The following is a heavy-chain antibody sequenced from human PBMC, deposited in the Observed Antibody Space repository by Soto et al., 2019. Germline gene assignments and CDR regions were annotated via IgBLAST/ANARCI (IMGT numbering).Heavy chain of an antibody. CDR3: ARGWGAVAAVMDV. Sequence: GGSLRLSCAASGFTFSSYAMHWVRQAPGRGLEWVAVIPYDGSNKYYADSVKGRFTISRDNSKNTLYLQMNSLRAEDTAVYYCARGWGAVAAVMDVWGQGTTVTVSS. D-gene: IGHD2-15*01. J-gene: IGHJ6*02. CDR1: GFTFSSYA. CDR2: IPYDGSNK. V-gene: IGHV3-30-3*01.